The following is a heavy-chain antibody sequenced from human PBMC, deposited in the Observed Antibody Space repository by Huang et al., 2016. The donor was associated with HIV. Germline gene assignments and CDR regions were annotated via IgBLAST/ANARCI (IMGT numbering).Heavy chain of an antibody. CDR2: INPGNGNT. CDR3: AREFVIFGAPLWPAY. J-gene: IGHJ4*02. CDR1: GYSFTTYA. Sequence: QVQLVQSGAEVKKPGASVKVSCKASGYSFTTYALHWVRQAPGYRLEWMGWINPGNGNTNYSQKFQGRVTITRDTSASTVYMEVSSLTFEDTAVYYCAREFVIFGAPLWPAYWGQGTLISVSS. D-gene: IGHD2-21*01. V-gene: IGHV1-3*01.